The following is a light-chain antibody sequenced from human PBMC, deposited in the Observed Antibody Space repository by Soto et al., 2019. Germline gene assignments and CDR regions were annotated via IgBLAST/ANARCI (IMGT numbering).Light chain of an antibody. V-gene: IGLV7-43*01. CDR1: TGAGTTDNF. J-gene: IGLJ2*01. CDR3: LLYSDGAML. CDR2: STY. Sequence: QAVVTQEPSLTVSPGGTITLTCASSTGAGTTDNFPNWFQQKPGQAPRALIYSTYHKYSWTPARFSGSLLGGKAVLTLSGVQPDDEAEYHCLLYSDGAMLFGGGTKVTVL.